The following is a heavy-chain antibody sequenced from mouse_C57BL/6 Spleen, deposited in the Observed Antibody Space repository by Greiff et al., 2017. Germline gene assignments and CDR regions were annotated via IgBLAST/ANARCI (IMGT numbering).Heavy chain of an antibody. D-gene: IGHD2-1*01. CDR1: GFSLTSYG. V-gene: IGHV2-2*01. J-gene: IGHJ4*01. CDR3: ARKGGYLLEAMDY. CDR2: IWSGGST. Sequence: VKLVESGPGLVQPSQSLSITCTVSGFSLTSYGVHWVRQSPGKGLEWLGVIWSGGSTDYNAAFISRLSISKDNSKSQVFFKMNSLQADDTAIYYCARKGGYLLEAMDYWGQGTSVTVSS.